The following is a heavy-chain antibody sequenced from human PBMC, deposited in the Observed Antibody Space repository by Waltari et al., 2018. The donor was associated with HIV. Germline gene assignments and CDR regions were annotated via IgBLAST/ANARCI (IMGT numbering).Heavy chain of an antibody. CDR3: ARRLYDFWSGSTYYFDY. Sequence: QLQLQESGPGLVKPSETLSLTCTVSGGSISSSSYYWGWIRPPPGKGLEWIGSIYYGGRTYYNPSLKSGVTISVDTSKNQFSLKLSSVTAADTAVYYCARRLYDFWSGSTYYFDYWGQGTLVTVSS. V-gene: IGHV4-39*01. CDR1: GGSISSSSYY. D-gene: IGHD3-3*01. CDR2: IYYGGRT. J-gene: IGHJ4*02.